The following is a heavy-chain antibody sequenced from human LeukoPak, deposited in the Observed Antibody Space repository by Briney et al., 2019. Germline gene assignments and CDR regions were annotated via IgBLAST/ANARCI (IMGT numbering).Heavy chain of an antibody. J-gene: IGHJ4*02. CDR2: INSVGRST. D-gene: IGHD5-24*01. Sequence: GGSLRLSCAASGFTFSGYWMRWVRQAAGKWLVWVSRINSVGRSTNYADCVKGRFTISRDNAKNTLYLQMNSLRAEDTAVYYCARDSILHDYNRVNYWGQGNLVTVSS. V-gene: IGHV3-74*01. CDR1: GFTFSGYW. CDR3: ARDSILHDYNRVNY.